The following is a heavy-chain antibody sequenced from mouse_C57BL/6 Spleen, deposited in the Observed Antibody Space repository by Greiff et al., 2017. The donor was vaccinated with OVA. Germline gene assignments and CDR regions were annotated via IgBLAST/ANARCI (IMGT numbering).Heavy chain of an antibody. CDR3: ARDYGSSIYFDY. CDR2: IDPSDSYT. V-gene: IGHV1-59*01. D-gene: IGHD1-1*01. CDR1: GYTFTSYW. J-gene: IGHJ2*01. Sequence: VQLQQPGAELVRPGTSVKLSCKASGYTFTSYWMHWVKQRPGQGLEWIGVIDPSDSYTNYNQKFKGKATLTVDNSSNTAYMQLSSLSSEDSAFYYCARDYGSSIYFDYWGQGTTLTVSS.